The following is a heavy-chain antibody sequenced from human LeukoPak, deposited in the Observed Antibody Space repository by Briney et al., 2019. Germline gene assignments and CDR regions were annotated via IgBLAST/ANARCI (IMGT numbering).Heavy chain of an antibody. D-gene: IGHD4-23*01. CDR2: ISGSAVST. CDR3: AKAVPKAVVTPSFDY. J-gene: IGHJ4*02. CDR1: GFTFDDYG. Sequence: GGSLRLSCADSGFTFDDYGMSWVRQAPGKGLEWVSAISGSAVSTYYADSVKGRFTISRDNSKNTLYLQMNSLRVEDTAVYYCAKAVPKAVVTPSFDYWGQGTLVTVSS. V-gene: IGHV3-23*01.